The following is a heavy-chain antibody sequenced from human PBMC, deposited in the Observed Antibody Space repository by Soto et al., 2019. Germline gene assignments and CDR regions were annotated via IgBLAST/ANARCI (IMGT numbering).Heavy chain of an antibody. D-gene: IGHD2-2*01. J-gene: IGHJ6*02. CDR1: GYSFTSYW. CDR3: ARLGDQLFKRDYYYGMDV. Sequence: GESLKISCXGSGYSFTSYWTGWVRQRPGKGLEWMGIIYPGDSDTRNSPSFQGQVTISADKSISTAYLQWSSLKASDTAMYYCARLGDQLFKRDYYYGMDVWGQGTTVTVSS. CDR2: IYPGDSDT. V-gene: IGHV5-51*01.